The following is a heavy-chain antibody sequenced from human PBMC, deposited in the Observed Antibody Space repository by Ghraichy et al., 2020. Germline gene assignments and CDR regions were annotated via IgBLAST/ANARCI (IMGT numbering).Heavy chain of an antibody. V-gene: IGHV3-74*01. CDR2: INSGGSIT. Sequence: GGSLRLSCAASGFTFSSYWMHWVRQAPGKGLVWVSRINSGGSITTYADSVKGRFTISRDNAENTLFLQMNSLRSDDTAVYYCARDLPPAVFRYYYYHMDVWGKGTTVTVSS. J-gene: IGHJ6*03. CDR1: GFTFSSYW. D-gene: IGHD2-2*01. CDR3: ARDLPPAVFRYYYYHMDV.